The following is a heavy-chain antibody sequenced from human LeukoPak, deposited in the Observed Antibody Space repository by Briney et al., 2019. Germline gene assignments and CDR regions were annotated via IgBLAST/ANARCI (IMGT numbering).Heavy chain of an antibody. Sequence: SVRVSCMASGGTFSSYVISWVRQAPGQGLEWMGGINPIFGVVNYAQTFQGGLTITTDESTSTAYMELSSLRSEDTAVYYCARCGHHFSIAARPGVCYYVDYWGQGTLVTVSS. J-gene: IGHJ4*02. CDR1: GGTFSSYV. V-gene: IGHV1-69*05. CDR3: ARCGHHFSIAARPGVCYYVDY. CDR2: INPIFGVV. D-gene: IGHD6-6*01.